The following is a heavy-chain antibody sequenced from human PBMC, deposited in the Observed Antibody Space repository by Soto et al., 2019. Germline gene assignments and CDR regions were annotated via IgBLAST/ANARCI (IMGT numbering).Heavy chain of an antibody. CDR3: ARALGYCSSSSCYNYYYYMDV. J-gene: IGHJ6*03. CDR1: GFTVSSNY. V-gene: IGHV3-66*01. CDR2: IYSGGST. D-gene: IGHD2-2*02. Sequence: GGSLRLSCAASGFTVSSNYMSWVRQAPGKGLEWVSIIYSGGSTYYADSVKGGFTISRDNSKNTLYLQMNSLRAEDTAVYYCARALGYCSSSSCYNYYYYMDVWGKGTTVTVSS.